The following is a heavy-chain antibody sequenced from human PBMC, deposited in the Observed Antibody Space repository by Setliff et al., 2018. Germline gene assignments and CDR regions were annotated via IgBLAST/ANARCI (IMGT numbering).Heavy chain of an antibody. Sequence: GGSLRLSCAASGFDFSDHHMAWVRQAPGKGLEWGSAIRSTITSTYYADSVKGRFTISRDNSKNTLYLQMNSLRTEYTAVYYCAKPRKSYSSGWYRNGDAFDIWGQGTMVTVSS. D-gene: IGHD6-19*01. CDR1: GFDFSDHH. J-gene: IGHJ3*02. V-gene: IGHV3-23*01. CDR3: AKPRKSYSSGWYRNGDAFDI. CDR2: IRSTITST.